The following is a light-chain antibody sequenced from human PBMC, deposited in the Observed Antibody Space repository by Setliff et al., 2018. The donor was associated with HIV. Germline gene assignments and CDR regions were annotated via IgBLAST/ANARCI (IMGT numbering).Light chain of an antibody. J-gene: IGLJ1*01. Sequence: QSALTQPASVSGSPGQSITIPCTGTNSDIGGYNYVSWYQQLPGKAPKLIIFQVFNRPSGVSNRFSGSKSGITASLTISGLQAEDEADYYCSASRPSATLVVFGTGTKVTVL. CDR2: QVF. CDR1: NSDIGGYNY. V-gene: IGLV2-14*01. CDR3: SASRPSATLVV.